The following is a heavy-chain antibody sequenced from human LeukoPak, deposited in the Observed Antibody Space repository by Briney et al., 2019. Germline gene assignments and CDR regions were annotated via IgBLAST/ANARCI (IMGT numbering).Heavy chain of an antibody. Sequence: NSSETLSLTCAVYGGSLSGYYWSWIRQPPGRGLEWIGEINYSGSTNYNPSLKSRDTISVDTSKNQFSLKLSSVTAADTAVYYCGRDGSRYCSGASCYTHWGQGTLVTVSS. V-gene: IGHV4-34*01. J-gene: IGHJ4*02. D-gene: IGHD2-15*01. CDR1: GGSLSGYY. CDR2: INYSGST. CDR3: GRDGSRYCSGASCYTH.